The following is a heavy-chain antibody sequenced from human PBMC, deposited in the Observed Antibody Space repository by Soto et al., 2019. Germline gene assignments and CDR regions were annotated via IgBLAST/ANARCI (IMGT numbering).Heavy chain of an antibody. Sequence: QVQLVQSGAEVKKPGASVKVSCKASGYTFTSYDINWVRQATGQGLEWMGWMNPNSGNTGYAQKFQGRVTMTRNTSISTAYMELSSLRSEDTAVYYCARCGSGSYYYYYYYMDVWGKGTTVTVSS. CDR3: ARCGSGSYYYYYYYMDV. CDR1: GYTFTSYD. J-gene: IGHJ6*03. D-gene: IGHD3-10*01. V-gene: IGHV1-8*01. CDR2: MNPNSGNT.